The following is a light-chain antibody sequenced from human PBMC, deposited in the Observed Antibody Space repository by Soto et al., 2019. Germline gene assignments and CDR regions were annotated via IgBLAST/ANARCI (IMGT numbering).Light chain of an antibody. J-gene: IGLJ2*01. CDR3: CSYAGRFQVI. CDR1: SSDVGGYNY. CDR2: DVS. Sequence: QSALTQPRSVSGSPGQAVTISCTGTSSDVGGYNYVSWYQQHPGKAPKVMIYDVSKRPSGVPDRFSGSKSGNTASLTISGLQAEDEADYYCCSYAGRFQVIFGGGTQLTVL. V-gene: IGLV2-11*01.